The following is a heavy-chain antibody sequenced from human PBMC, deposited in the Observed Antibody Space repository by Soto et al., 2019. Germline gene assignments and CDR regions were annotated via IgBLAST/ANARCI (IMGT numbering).Heavy chain of an antibody. CDR3: AKSEQWLAPGGFDY. CDR1: GGTFSSYT. V-gene: IGHV1-69*02. Sequence: QVQLVQSGAEVKKPGSSVNVSCKASGGTFSSYTISWVRQAPGQGLEWMGRIIPIVGIANYAHKFQARVTITADKYTSTAYMELSSLRSEDTAVYYCAKSEQWLAPGGFDYWGQGTLVTVSS. J-gene: IGHJ4*02. CDR2: IIPIVGIA. D-gene: IGHD6-19*01.